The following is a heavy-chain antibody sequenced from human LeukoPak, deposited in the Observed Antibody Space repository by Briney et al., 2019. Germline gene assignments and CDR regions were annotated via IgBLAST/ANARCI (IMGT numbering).Heavy chain of an antibody. CDR2: IYTSGST. J-gene: IGHJ5*02. CDR3: TRDRAGTQSWVEFDL. CDR1: GFSVSSTY. V-gene: IGHV3-66*03. D-gene: IGHD3-10*01. Sequence: PGGSLRLTCAAPGFSVSSTYMSWVRQAPGKGLEWVSLIYTSGSTFYADSVMGRFTISRDNSKNTLFLQMNSLRAEDSAVYYCTRDRAGTQSWVEFDLWGQGTLVTVSS.